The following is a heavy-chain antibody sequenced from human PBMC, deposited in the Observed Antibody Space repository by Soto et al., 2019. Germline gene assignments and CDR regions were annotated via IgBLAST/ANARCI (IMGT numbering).Heavy chain of an antibody. Sequence: GGSLRLSCASSGFTFSDSAMHWVRQASGKGLEWVGRIIGKANNYATLYAASVKGRFTISRDDSKNTAYLLMNSLKSEDTAVYYCTRPTYHSGDYYYALDYWGQGTLVTVSS. CDR2: IIGKANNYAT. D-gene: IGHD3-22*01. J-gene: IGHJ4*02. CDR1: GFTFSDSA. V-gene: IGHV3-73*01. CDR3: TRPTYHSGDYYYALDY.